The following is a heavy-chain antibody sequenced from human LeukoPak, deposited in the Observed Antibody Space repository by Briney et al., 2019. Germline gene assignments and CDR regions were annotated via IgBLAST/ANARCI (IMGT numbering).Heavy chain of an antibody. CDR1: RLSISDYG. D-gene: IGHD6-13*01. Sequence: GGSLRLSCAASRLSISDYGMHWVRQAPGKGLDWVAVISYDGSKKYYANSVRGRFTISRDNSKNTLYLQMNNLRAEDTAVYYCASASSSWSGIDYWGQGTLVTVSS. CDR2: ISYDGSKK. V-gene: IGHV3-30*03. J-gene: IGHJ4*02. CDR3: ASASSSWSGIDY.